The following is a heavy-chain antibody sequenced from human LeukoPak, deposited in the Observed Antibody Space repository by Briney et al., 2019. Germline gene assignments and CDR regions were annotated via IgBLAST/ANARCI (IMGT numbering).Heavy chain of an antibody. J-gene: IGHJ5*02. CDR3: VRGPYGASISKWFDP. CDR2: IYYSGDT. D-gene: IGHD4/OR15-4a*01. Sequence: SETLSLTCTVSRGSISGYSWSWIRQSPGGGLDWIGYIYYSGDTAYNPSLRSRVTLSVDTSKNQFSLQLRSVTTADTAVYYCVRGPYGASISKWFDPWGQGTQVIVSP. CDR1: RGSISGYS. V-gene: IGHV4-59*01.